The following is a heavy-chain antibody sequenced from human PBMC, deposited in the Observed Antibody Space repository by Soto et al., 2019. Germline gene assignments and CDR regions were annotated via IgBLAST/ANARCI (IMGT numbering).Heavy chain of an antibody. CDR1: GCSVSSGSYY. J-gene: IGHJ4*02. CDR3: ARGGYCGGDCYLGLDY. CDR2: IYYSGST. D-gene: IGHD2-21*02. V-gene: IGHV4-61*01. Sequence: XEALSLTCTVSGCSVSSGSYYWSWIRQPPGKGLEWIGYIYYSGSTNYNPSLKSRVTISVDTSKNQFSLKLSSVTAADTAVYYCARGGYCGGDCYLGLDYWGQGTLVTVSS.